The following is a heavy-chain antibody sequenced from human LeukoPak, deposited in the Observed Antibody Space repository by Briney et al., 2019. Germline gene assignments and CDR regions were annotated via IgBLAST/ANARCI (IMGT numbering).Heavy chain of an antibody. CDR3: ARDRHCSSTSCFDY. V-gene: IGHV4-38-2*02. CDR2: IYHSGST. J-gene: IGHJ4*02. Sequence: NSSETLSLTCAVSHYSISSGYYWGWIRQPPGKGLEWIGSIYHSGSTYYNPSLKSRVTISVDTSKNQFSLKLSSVTAADTAVYYCARDRHCSSTSCFDYWDQGTLVTVSS. CDR1: HYSISSGYY. D-gene: IGHD2-2*01.